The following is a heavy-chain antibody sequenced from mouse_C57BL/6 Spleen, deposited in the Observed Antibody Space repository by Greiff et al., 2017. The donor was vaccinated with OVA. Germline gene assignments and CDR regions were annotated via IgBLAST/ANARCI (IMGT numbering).Heavy chain of an antibody. CDR1: GYTFTDYE. CDR2: IDPETGGT. CDR3: TREVTTTGYFDV. D-gene: IGHD2-3*01. J-gene: IGHJ1*03. Sequence: QVQLKESGAELVRPGASVTLSCKASGYTFTDYEMHWVKQTPVHGLEWIGAIDPETGGTAYNQKFKGKAILTADKSSSTAYMELRSLTSEDSAVYYCTREVTTTGYFDVWGTGTTVTVSS. V-gene: IGHV1-15*01.